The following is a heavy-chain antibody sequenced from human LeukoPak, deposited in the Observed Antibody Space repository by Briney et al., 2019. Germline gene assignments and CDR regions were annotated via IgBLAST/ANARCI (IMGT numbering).Heavy chain of an antibody. Sequence: ASVKVSCKASGGTFNNFAISWVRQAPGQGLEWVGGIIPMSGTADYAQKFQGRVTITADESTSTAYMELSSLRSEDTAIYYCASPVKYYDTWSGYPPFDYWGQGTLVTVSS. CDR2: IIPMSGTA. J-gene: IGHJ4*02. D-gene: IGHD3-3*01. CDR1: GGTFNNFA. V-gene: IGHV1-69*13. CDR3: ASPVKYYDTWSGYPPFDY.